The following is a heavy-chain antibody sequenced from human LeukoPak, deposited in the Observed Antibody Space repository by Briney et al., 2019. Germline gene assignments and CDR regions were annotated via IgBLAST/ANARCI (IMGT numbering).Heavy chain of an antibody. J-gene: IGHJ4*02. D-gene: IGHD4-17*01. V-gene: IGHV3-21*01. CDR2: IRTNSAFI. CDR3: ACLRGPSDY. CDR1: GFTFINYS. Sequence: GGSLTLSCAPSGFTFINYSMNWVRHAPGEGLEWVSSIRTNSAFIYYADSVRGRFTISRDNTKNSLYLQMDSLTADDTAVYFCACLRGPSDYWGQGTLVTVSS.